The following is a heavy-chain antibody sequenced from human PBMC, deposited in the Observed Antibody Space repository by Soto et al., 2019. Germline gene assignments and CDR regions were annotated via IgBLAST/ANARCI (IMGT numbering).Heavy chain of an antibody. J-gene: IGHJ3*02. CDR2: INDDGSIA. Sequence: EVEFLESGGGLAQPGGSLRLSCSGSGFTFASYALNWVRQAPGKGLEWVSGINDDGSIAHYAESVKGRFTISRDNAKNTLWLQVNSLRDDDTAVYYCGRERWGLLDIWGQGAMVTVSS. CDR3: GRERWGLLDI. V-gene: IGHV3-74*01. D-gene: IGHD7-27*01. CDR1: GFTFASYA.